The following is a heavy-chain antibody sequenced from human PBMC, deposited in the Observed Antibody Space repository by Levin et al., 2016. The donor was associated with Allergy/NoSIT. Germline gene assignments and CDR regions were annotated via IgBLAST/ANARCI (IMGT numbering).Heavy chain of an antibody. CDR1: GFTFSTYA. CDR3: ARETRWTSSGGYFDY. Sequence: GGSLRLSCAASGFTFSTYALSWVRQAPGKGLKWVSAISGNGGNTYYADSVKGRFTISRDNSKNTLYLQMNSLRAEDTAVYYCARETRWTSSGGYFDYWGQGTLVTVSS. V-gene: IGHV3-23*01. CDR2: ISGNGGNT. J-gene: IGHJ4*02. D-gene: IGHD5-12*01.